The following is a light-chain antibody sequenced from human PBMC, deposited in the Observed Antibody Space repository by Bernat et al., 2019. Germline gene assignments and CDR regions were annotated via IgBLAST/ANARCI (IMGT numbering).Light chain of an antibody. CDR1: QAISIS. Sequence: DIQMTQSPSSLSASLGDTVTITCRASQAISISLAWFQQRPGKAPKSLIYAASNLRSGVPSRFTGSGSGTDFTLTISSLRPEDFGIYYCQQYDSYPLTFGGGTKVDVK. CDR3: QQYDSYPLT. CDR2: AAS. J-gene: IGKJ4*01. V-gene: IGKV1-16*01.